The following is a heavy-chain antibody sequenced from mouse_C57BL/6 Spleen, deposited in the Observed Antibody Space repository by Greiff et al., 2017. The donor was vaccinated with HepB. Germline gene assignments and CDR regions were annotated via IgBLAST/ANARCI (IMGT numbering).Heavy chain of an antibody. Sequence: VQLQQSGAELVKPGASVKLSCKASGYTFTSYWMHWVKQRPGRGLEWIGRIDPNSGGTKYNEKFKSKATLTVDKPSSTAYMQPRSLTSEDSAVYYCAKTAYDYAWYFDVWGTGTTVTVSS. CDR2: IDPNSGGT. CDR3: AKTAYDYAWYFDV. D-gene: IGHD2-4*01. J-gene: IGHJ1*03. V-gene: IGHV1-72*01. CDR1: GYTFTSYW.